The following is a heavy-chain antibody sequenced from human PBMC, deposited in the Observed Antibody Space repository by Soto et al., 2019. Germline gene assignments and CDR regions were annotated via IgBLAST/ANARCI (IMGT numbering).Heavy chain of an antibody. Sequence: APGQRLEWMGWINAGNGNTKYSQKFQGRVTITRDTSASTAYMELSSLRSEDTAVYYCARIIVVVTALDYWVQGTLVTVFS. CDR3: ARIIVVVTALDY. CDR2: INAGNGNT. V-gene: IGHV1-3*01. D-gene: IGHD2-21*02. J-gene: IGHJ4*02.